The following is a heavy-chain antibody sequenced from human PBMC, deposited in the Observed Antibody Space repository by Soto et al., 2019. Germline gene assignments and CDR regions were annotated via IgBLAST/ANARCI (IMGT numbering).Heavy chain of an antibody. Sequence: GGSLRLSCAASGFTFSSYAMHWVRQAPGKGLECVSAISSNGGSTYYASSVKGRFTISRDNSKNTLYLQMGSLRAEDMAVYYCARGRGYDILTGYFPGFFDYWGQGTLVTVSS. CDR3: ARGRGYDILTGYFPGFFDY. CDR2: ISSNGGST. CDR1: GFTFSSYA. D-gene: IGHD3-9*01. V-gene: IGHV3-64*01. J-gene: IGHJ4*02.